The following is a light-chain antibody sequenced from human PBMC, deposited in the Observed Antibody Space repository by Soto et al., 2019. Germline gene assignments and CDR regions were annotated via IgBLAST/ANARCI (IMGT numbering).Light chain of an antibody. CDR1: RSNIGSNY. J-gene: IGLJ2*01. CDR3: AAWDESLSGPV. CDR2: KNS. Sequence: QSVLTQPTSASGTPGQRVTISCSGSRSNIGSNYVYWYQQLPGTAPKLLIYKNSQRPSGFPDRFAGSKSGTSASLAISGLRSEDEADYYCAAWDESLSGPVFGGRTKVTVL. V-gene: IGLV1-47*01.